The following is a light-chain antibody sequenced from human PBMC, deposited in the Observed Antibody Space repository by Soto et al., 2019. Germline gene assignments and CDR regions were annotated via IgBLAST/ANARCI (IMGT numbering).Light chain of an antibody. Sequence: QSVLTQPASVSGSPGQSVTISCTGTTSDVGGYEFVSWYQQYPGKAPKIVIYEVTNRPSRVSHRFSASKSGNTASLTISGLQAEDEADYFCSSYSSTSALHIFGTGTKVTV. CDR2: EVT. CDR3: SSYSSTSALHI. J-gene: IGLJ1*01. V-gene: IGLV2-14*01. CDR1: TSDVGGYEF.